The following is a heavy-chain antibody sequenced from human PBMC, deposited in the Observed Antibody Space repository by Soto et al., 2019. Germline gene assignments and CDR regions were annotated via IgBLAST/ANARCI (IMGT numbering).Heavy chain of an antibody. CDR3: AKDFVLRYRGEGQPFDY. J-gene: IGHJ4*02. Sequence: GGSLRLSCAASGFTFSSYAMSWVRQAPGKGLEWVSAISGSGGSTYYADSVKGRFTISRDNSKNTLYLQMNSLRAEDTAVYYCAKDFVLRYRGEGQPFDYWGQGTLVTVSS. V-gene: IGHV3-23*01. CDR2: ISGSGGST. CDR1: GFTFSSYA. D-gene: IGHD3-9*01.